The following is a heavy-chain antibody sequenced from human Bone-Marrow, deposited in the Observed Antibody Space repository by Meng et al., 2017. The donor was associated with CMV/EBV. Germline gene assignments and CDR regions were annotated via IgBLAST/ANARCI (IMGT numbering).Heavy chain of an antibody. V-gene: IGHV1-2*02. CDR2: INPNSGGT. D-gene: IGHD2-8*01. CDR1: PFTGYY. J-gene: IGHJ4*02. CDR3: VRSRYCTNGVCLSYFDY. Sequence: PFTGYYMHWVRQAPGQGLEWMGWINPNSGGTNYAQKFQGRVTMTRDTSISTAYMELSRLRSDDTAVYYCVRSRYCTNGVCLSYFDYWGQGTLVTVSS.